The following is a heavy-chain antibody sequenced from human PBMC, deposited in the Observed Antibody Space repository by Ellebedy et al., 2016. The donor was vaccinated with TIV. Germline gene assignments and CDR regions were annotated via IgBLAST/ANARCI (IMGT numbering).Heavy chain of an antibody. V-gene: IGHV1-24*01. CDR1: GYTLTELS. J-gene: IGHJ4*02. Sequence: AASVKVSCKVSGYTLTELSMHWVRQAPGKGLEWMGGFDHEDGETNYAQKFQGRVTMNEDTSTDTDYMELTHLRSEDTAVYYWATLLSHLDYWGQGTLTAVSS. D-gene: IGHD3-16*02. CDR2: FDHEDGET. CDR3: ATLLSHLDY.